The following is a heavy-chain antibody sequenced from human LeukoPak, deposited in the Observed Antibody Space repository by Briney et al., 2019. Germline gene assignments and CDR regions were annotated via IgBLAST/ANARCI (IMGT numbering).Heavy chain of an antibody. CDR3: ARAAPKTYYYDSSGYYDY. CDR2: INSDGSST. D-gene: IGHD3-22*01. Sequence: GGSLRLSCAASGFTFSSYWMHWVRQAPGKGLVWVSRINSDGSSTSYADSVKGRFTISRDDAKNTLYLQMNSLRAEDTAVYYCARAAPKTYYYDSSGYYDYWGQGTLVTVSS. CDR1: GFTFSSYW. V-gene: IGHV3-74*01. J-gene: IGHJ4*02.